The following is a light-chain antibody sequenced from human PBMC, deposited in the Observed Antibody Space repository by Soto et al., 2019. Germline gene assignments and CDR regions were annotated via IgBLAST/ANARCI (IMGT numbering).Light chain of an antibody. CDR3: CSYAGSLYV. V-gene: IGLV2-11*01. Sequence: QSALTQPRSVSGSPGQSVTISCTGTSSDVGGYNYVSWYQQHPGKAPKLMIYDVSKRPSGVPDRFSGSKSGNTASLTISGRQAEDEDDYYGCSYAGSLYVFGTGTKVTVL. CDR1: SSDVGGYNY. J-gene: IGLJ1*01. CDR2: DVS.